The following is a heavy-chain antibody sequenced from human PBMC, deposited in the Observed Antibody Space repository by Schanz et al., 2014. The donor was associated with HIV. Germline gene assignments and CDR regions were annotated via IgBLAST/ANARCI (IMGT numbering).Heavy chain of an antibody. V-gene: IGHV3-33*01. J-gene: IGHJ3*02. CDR3: ARDVAGCSGTSCYSDAFDI. Sequence: VHLVESGGGLVQPGESLKLSCAASGFTFRSYGMHWVRQAPGKGLEWVAVTWYDGSNKYYADSVKGRFTISRDNSKNTLFLQMNSLRAEDTAVYFCARDVAGCSGTSCYSDAFDIWGQGTLVTVSS. CDR1: GFTFRSYG. CDR2: TWYDGSNK. D-gene: IGHD2-2*01.